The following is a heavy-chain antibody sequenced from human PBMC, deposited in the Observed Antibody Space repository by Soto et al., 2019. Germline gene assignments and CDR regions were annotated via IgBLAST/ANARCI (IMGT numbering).Heavy chain of an antibody. Sequence: GASVKVSCKASGYSFTSYAMHWVRQAPGQRLEWMGWINAGNGNTKYSQKFQGRVTITRDTSASTAYMELSSLRSGDTAVYYCARDARGDEAPMDYWGQGTLVTVSS. D-gene: IGHD3-10*01. CDR2: INAGNGNT. CDR3: ARDARGDEAPMDY. J-gene: IGHJ4*02. V-gene: IGHV1-3*01. CDR1: GYSFTSYA.